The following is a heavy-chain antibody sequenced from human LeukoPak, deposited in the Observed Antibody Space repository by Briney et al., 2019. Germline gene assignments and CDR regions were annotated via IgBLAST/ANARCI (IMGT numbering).Heavy chain of an antibody. J-gene: IGHJ4*02. CDR3: ARDHYYDSSGYSRY. Sequence: EASVKVSCKASGCTFTGYYMHWVRQAPGQGLEWMGWINPNSGGTNYAQKFQGRVTMTRDTSISTAYMELSRLRSDDTAVYYCARDHYYDSSGYSRYWGQGTLVTVSS. CDR1: GCTFTGYY. CDR2: INPNSGGT. V-gene: IGHV1-2*02. D-gene: IGHD3-22*01.